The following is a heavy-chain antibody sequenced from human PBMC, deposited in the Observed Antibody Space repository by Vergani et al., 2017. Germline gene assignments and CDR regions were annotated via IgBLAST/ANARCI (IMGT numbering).Heavy chain of an antibody. CDR3: AGHSTVEWLVKLGGIDP. CDR1: GASIRSSPYY. CDR2: IYYSGST. Sequence: QLQLQESGPGLVKPSATLSLTCSVSGASIRSSPYYWGWIRQPPGKGLECIAIIYYSGSTYYNPSLKGRVTISVDTSKNQFSLKLSSVTAADTAVYFCAGHSTVEWLVKLGGIDPWGQGILVTASS. V-gene: IGHV4-39*01. D-gene: IGHD6-19*01. J-gene: IGHJ5*02.